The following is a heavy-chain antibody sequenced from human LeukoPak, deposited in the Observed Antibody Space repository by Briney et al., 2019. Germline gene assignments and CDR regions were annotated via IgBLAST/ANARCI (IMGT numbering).Heavy chain of an antibody. CDR2: INPNNGGT. CDR3: ARERGQQVRFDP. J-gene: IGHJ5*02. V-gene: IGHV1-2*02. Sequence: HWVRQAXGXXXEWMGWINPNNGGTNYAQKFQGRVTMTRDTSISTAYMELSRLRSDDTAVYYCARERGQQVRFDPWGQGTLVTVSS. D-gene: IGHD6-13*01.